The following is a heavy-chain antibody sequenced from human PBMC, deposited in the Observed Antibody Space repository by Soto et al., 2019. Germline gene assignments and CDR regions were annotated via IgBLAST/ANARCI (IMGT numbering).Heavy chain of an antibody. CDR2: ISYDGSNK. J-gene: IGHJ4*02. D-gene: IGHD6-19*01. CDR1: GFTFSSYA. CDR3: ARDPGAVAPRDYFDY. V-gene: IGHV3-30-3*01. Sequence: QVQLVESGGGVVQPGRSLRLSCAASGFTFSSYAMHWVRQAPGKGLEWVAVISYDGSNKYYADSVKGRFTISRDNSKNTLYLQMNSLRAEDTAVYYCARDPGAVAPRDYFDYWGQGTLVTVSS.